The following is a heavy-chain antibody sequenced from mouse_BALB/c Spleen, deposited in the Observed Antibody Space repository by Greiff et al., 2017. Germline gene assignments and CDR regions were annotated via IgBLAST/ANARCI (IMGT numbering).Heavy chain of an antibody. D-gene: IGHD3-1*01. Sequence: EVKLVESGGGLVKPGGSLKLSCAASGFTFSSYAMSWVRQTPEKRLEWVASISSGGSTYYPDSVKGRFTISRDNARNILYLQMSSLRSEDTAMYYCARGRGATSWFAYWGQGTLVTVSA. CDR3: ARGRGATSWFAY. CDR1: GFTFSSYA. V-gene: IGHV5-6-5*01. CDR2: ISSGGST. J-gene: IGHJ3*01.